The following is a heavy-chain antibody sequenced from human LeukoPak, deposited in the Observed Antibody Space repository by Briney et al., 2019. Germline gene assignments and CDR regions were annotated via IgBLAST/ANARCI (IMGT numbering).Heavy chain of an antibody. CDR2: IYYSGST. CDR1: RGSIKNSSYF. J-gene: IGHJ4*02. D-gene: IGHD2-2*01. V-gene: IGHV4-39*02. Sequence: PSETLSLTCTVSRGSIKNSSYFWGWIRQPPGKGLECIGSIYYSGSTYYNSSLKSRVTISIDTSKNQFSLKLNSVTAADTAVYYCATEDVVVPTAAQRPLDYWGQGTLVTVSS. CDR3: ATEDVVVPTAAQRPLDY.